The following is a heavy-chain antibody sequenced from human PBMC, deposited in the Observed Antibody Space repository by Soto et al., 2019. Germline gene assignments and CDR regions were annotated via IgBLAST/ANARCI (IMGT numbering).Heavy chain of an antibody. J-gene: IGHJ5*02. Sequence: QVQLVESGGGVVQPGMSLRLSCGASGFTFNHYGIHWVRQAPGKGLEWVAVIWHDGSKAFYVDSVKGRFTISRDSSKNTVYLQMNSLRAEDTAMYHCVRDVDTTSHLNRFDPWGQGTLVTVSS. CDR3: VRDVDTTSHLNRFDP. D-gene: IGHD1-26*01. V-gene: IGHV3-33*01. CDR1: GFTFNHYG. CDR2: IWHDGSKA.